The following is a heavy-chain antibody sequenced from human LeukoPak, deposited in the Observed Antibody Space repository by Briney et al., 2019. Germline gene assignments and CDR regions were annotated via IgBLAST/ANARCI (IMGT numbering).Heavy chain of an antibody. Sequence: PSETLSLTCAVSGGSISSSSYYWGWIRQPPGKGLEWIGSIYYSGSTYYNPSLKSRVTISVDTSKNQFSLKLSSVTAADTAVYYCARDHARYYDFWSGYREGASTKFDYWGQGTLVTVSS. CDR1: GGSISSSSYY. CDR2: IYYSGST. CDR3: ARDHARYYDFWSGYREGASTKFDY. J-gene: IGHJ4*02. V-gene: IGHV4-39*07. D-gene: IGHD3-3*01.